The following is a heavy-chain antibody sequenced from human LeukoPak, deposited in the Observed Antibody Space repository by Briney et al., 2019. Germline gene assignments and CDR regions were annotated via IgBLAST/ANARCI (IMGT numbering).Heavy chain of an antibody. CDR1: GYTFTSYD. D-gene: IGHD5-24*01. V-gene: IGHV1-8*01. CDR3: ARDGYNSYYYYYYGMDV. Sequence: ASVKVSCKASGYTFTSYDINWVRQATGQGLEWMGWMNPNSGNTGYAQKFQGRVTMTRDTSTSTVYMELSSLRSEDTAVYYCARDGYNSYYYYYYGMDVWGQGTTVTVSS. CDR2: MNPNSGNT. J-gene: IGHJ6*02.